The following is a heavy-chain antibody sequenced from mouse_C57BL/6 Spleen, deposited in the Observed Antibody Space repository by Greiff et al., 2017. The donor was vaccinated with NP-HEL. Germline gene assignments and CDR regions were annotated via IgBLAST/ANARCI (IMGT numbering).Heavy chain of an antibody. CDR1: GFTFSSYA. CDR2: ISSGGDYI. J-gene: IGHJ4*01. CDR3: TRDRGTTVGYAMDY. Sequence: EVNLVESGEGLVKPGGSLKLSCAASGFTFSSYAMSWVRQTPEKRLEWVAYISSGGDYIYYADTVKGRFTISRDNARNTLYLQMSSLKSEDTAMYYCTRDRGTTVGYAMDYWGQGTSVTVSS. D-gene: IGHD1-1*01. V-gene: IGHV5-9-1*02.